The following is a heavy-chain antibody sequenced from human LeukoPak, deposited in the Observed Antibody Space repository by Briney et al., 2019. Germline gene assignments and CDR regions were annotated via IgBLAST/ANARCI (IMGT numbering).Heavy chain of an antibody. Sequence: GGSLRLSCAASGFTFSSYEMNWVRQAPGKGLEWVSYISSSGSTIYYADSVKGRFTISRDNAKNSLYLQMNSLRAEDTAVYYCAREYNWKQEGAFDIWGQETMVTVSS. CDR3: AREYNWKQEGAFDI. D-gene: IGHD1-20*01. J-gene: IGHJ3*02. CDR2: ISSSGSTI. CDR1: GFTFSSYE. V-gene: IGHV3-48*03.